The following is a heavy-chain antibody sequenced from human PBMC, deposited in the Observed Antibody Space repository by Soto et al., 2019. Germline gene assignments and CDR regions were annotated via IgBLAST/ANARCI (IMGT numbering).Heavy chain of an antibody. CDR3: AEGEAEGAGYDD. CDR2: IYYSGST. D-gene: IGHD1-26*01. Sequence: QVQLQESGPGLVKPSQTLSLTCTVSGGSISSGFAYWSWIRQRPGKGLEWIGNIYYSGSTYYNPSLKGRVAISVDTSKNHFALNLRSVTAADTAIYYCAEGEAEGAGYDDWGQGTRVTVSS. J-gene: IGHJ4*02. V-gene: IGHV4-31*03. CDR1: GGSISSGFAY.